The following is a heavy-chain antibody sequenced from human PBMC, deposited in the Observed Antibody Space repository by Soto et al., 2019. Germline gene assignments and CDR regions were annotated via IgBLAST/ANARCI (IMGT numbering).Heavy chain of an antibody. CDR1: GYSFTSYW. Sequence: PGESLKISCKGSGYSFTSYWISWVRQMPGKGLEWMGRIDPSDSYTNYSPSFQGHVTISADKSISTAYLQWSSLKASDTAMYYCARQQQLDRYYYGMDVWGQGTTVTVSS. CDR2: IDPSDSYT. D-gene: IGHD6-13*01. J-gene: IGHJ6*02. CDR3: ARQQQLDRYYYGMDV. V-gene: IGHV5-10-1*01.